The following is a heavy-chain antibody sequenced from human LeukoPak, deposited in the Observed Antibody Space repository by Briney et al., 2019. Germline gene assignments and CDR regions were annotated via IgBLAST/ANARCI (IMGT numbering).Heavy chain of an antibody. Sequence: SETLSLTCAVYGGPFSGYYWSWIRQPPGKGLEWIGEINHSGSTNYNPSLKSRVTISVDTSKNQFPLKLRSVTAADTAVYYCARGVWFGELYRDYWGQGTLVTVSS. CDR2: INHSGST. D-gene: IGHD3-10*01. CDR3: ARGVWFGELYRDY. CDR1: GGPFSGYY. V-gene: IGHV4-34*01. J-gene: IGHJ4*02.